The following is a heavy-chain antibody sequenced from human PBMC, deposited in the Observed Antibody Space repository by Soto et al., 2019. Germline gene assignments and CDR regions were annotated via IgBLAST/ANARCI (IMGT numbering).Heavy chain of an antibody. CDR2: ISGSGGST. Sequence: GGSLRLSCAASGFTFSSYAMSWVRQAPGKGLEWVSAISGSGGSTYYADSVKGRFTISRDNSKNTLYLQMNSLRAEDTAVYYCAKDENVVVPAAMGGFYYYYMDVWGKGTTVTVSS. CDR3: AKDENVVVPAAMGGFYYYYMDV. J-gene: IGHJ6*03. CDR1: GFTFSSYA. V-gene: IGHV3-23*01. D-gene: IGHD2-2*01.